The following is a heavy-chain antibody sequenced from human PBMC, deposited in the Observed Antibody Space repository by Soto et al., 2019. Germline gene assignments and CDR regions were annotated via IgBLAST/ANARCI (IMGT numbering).Heavy chain of an antibody. CDR3: AAGGGLPRYY. Sequence: SETLSLTCTVSGGSISSGGYYWSWIRQHPGKGLEWIGYIYHSGSTYYNPSLKSRVTISVDRSKNQFSLKLSSVTAADTAVYYCAAGGGLPRYYWGQGTLVTAPQ. CDR2: IYHSGST. CDR1: GGSISSGGYY. J-gene: IGHJ4*02. D-gene: IGHD5-12*01. V-gene: IGHV4-30-2*01.